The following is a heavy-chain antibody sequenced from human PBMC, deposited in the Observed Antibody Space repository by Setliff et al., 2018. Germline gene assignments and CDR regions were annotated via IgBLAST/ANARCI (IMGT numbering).Heavy chain of an antibody. Sequence: PSETLSLTCTVSGASVSGNSYYWGWIRQPPGKGLEWIASTYYSGNTYYKPSLKSRATISVDTSKNQFSLKLTSMTAADTAVYFCAREGRSSTRGWYMDAWGKGTSVTVSS. CDR2: TYYSGNT. CDR1: GASVSGNSYY. CDR3: AREGRSSTRGWYMDA. V-gene: IGHV4-39*07. J-gene: IGHJ6*03. D-gene: IGHD2-2*01.